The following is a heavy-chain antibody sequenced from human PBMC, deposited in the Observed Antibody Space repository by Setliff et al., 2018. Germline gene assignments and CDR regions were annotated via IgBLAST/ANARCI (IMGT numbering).Heavy chain of an antibody. J-gene: IGHJ6*03. Sequence: PSETLSLTCTVSDDSISSRHYYWSWIRQHPGKGLEWIGYIYYSGSTSYYNPSLKSRVTISVDKSKNQLSLKLSSVTAADTAVYYCARMSGFLYMDVWGKGTTVTVSS. CDR1: DDSISSRHYY. CDR3: ARMSGFLYMDV. V-gene: IGHV4-30-4*01. CDR2: IYYSGSTS. D-gene: IGHD3-3*01.